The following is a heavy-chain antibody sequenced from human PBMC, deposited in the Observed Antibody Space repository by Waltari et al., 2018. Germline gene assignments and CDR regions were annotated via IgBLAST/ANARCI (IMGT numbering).Heavy chain of an antibody. CDR2: ISTYDGNT. V-gene: IGHV1-18*01. Sequence: QGQLVQSGGEVKRPGASVKISCKASGYRFISYGISWVRQAPGQGLEWMGWISTYDGNTKNVQKFQGRITMTTDTSTQTTYMEIGSLRSDDTAIYFCAREKDTALEAGAFDIWGQGTRVTVSS. CDR1: GYRFISYG. D-gene: IGHD5-18*01. CDR3: AREKDTALEAGAFDI. J-gene: IGHJ3*02.